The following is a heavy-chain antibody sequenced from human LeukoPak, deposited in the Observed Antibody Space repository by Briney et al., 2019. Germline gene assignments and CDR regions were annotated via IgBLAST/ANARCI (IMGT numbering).Heavy chain of an antibody. CDR1: GFTFSSFA. J-gene: IGHJ6*04. CDR2: ISYDGGNK. CDR3: AELGITMIGGV. V-gene: IGHV3-30*04. D-gene: IGHD3-10*02. Sequence: GGSLRLSCAASGFTFSSFAMHWVRQAPGKGLEWVAIISYDGGNKYYADSVKGRFTISRDNSKNTLYLQMNSLRAEDTAVYYCAELGITMIGGVWGKGTTVTISS.